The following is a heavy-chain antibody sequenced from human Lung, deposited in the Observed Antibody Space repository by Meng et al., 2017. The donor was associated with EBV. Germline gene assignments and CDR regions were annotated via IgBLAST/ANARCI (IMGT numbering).Heavy chain of an antibody. CDR1: VDSVCSSSAA. CDR2: TYYRSKWYN. D-gene: IGHD6-19*01. Sequence: HVQPHMRGPGLVKLAETLSLPCAISVDSVCSSSAAWNLIMQPPSRGVEWLRRTYYRSKWYNGYAVSVKSRITINPDTSKNHFSLQMNSVTPEDTAMYYCARSGSSGWIDYCGQGTLVTVSS. CDR3: ARSGSSGWIDY. V-gene: IGHV6-1*01. J-gene: IGHJ4*02.